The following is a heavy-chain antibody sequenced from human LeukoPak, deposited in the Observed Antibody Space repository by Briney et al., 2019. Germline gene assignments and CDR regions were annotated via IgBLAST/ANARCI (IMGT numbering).Heavy chain of an antibody. V-gene: IGHV4-34*01. CDR2: INHSGST. CDR1: GGSFSGYY. CDR3: ARGLRLVYYYYYYMDV. Sequence: SETLSLTCAVYGGSFSGYYWSWIRQPPGKGLEWIGEINHSGSTNYNPSLKSRVTISVDTSKNQFSLKLGSVTAADTAVYYCARGLRLVYYYYYYMDVWGKGTTVTVSS. J-gene: IGHJ6*03.